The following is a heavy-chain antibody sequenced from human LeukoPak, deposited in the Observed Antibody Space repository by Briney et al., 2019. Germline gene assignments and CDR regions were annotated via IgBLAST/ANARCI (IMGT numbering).Heavy chain of an antibody. CDR2: VYDGGST. J-gene: IGHJ4*02. CDR1: GFTVSSNY. CDR3: ARDGAYSCGYGFDY. Sequence: PGGSLRLSCAASGFTVSSNYMSWVRQAPGKGLEWVSVVYDGGSTVYADSVKGRFTISRDNSKNTLFLQMNNLRVEGTAVYYCARDGAYSCGYGFDYWGQGTLVTVSS. V-gene: IGHV3-66*01. D-gene: IGHD5-18*01.